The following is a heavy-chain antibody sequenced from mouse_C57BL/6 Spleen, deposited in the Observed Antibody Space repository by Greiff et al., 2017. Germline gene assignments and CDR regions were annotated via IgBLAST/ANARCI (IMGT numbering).Heavy chain of an antibody. V-gene: IGHV1-53*01. Sequence: QVHVKQPGTELVKPGASVKLSCKASGYTFTSYWMHWVKQRPGQGLEWIGNINPSNGGTNYNEKFKSKATLTVDKSSSTAYMQLSSLTSEDSAVXYCAGDDYHYFDYWGQGTTLTVSS. J-gene: IGHJ2*01. CDR1: GYTFTSYW. CDR3: AGDDYHYFDY. D-gene: IGHD2-4*01. CDR2: INPSNGGT.